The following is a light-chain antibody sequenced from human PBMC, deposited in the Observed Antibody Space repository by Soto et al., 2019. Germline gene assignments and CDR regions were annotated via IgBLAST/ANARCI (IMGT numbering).Light chain of an antibody. V-gene: IGLV2-14*01. CDR1: SSDVGVYNY. CDR2: DVS. Sequence: QSVLTQPASVSGSPGQSITISCTGTSSDVGVYNYVSWYQQHPGKAPKIMIYDVSNRPSGVSNRFSGSKSGNTASLTISGLQAEDEADSYCSSYTDTSTLVFGGGTKVTVL. J-gene: IGLJ2*01. CDR3: SSYTDTSTLV.